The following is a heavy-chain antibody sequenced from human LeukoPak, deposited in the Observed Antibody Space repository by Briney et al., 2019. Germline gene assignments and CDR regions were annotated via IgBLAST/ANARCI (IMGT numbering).Heavy chain of an antibody. J-gene: IGHJ4*02. V-gene: IGHV1-2*02. CDR2: INPNSGGT. CDR3: ARDFNDSSGYYLFGY. D-gene: IGHD3-22*01. Sequence: ASVKVSCKASGYTFTGYYMHWVRQAPGQGLEWMGWINPNSGGTNYAQKFQGRVTMTRDTSTSTAYMELSRLRSDDTAVYYCARDFNDSSGYYLFGYWGQGTLVTVSS. CDR1: GYTFTGYY.